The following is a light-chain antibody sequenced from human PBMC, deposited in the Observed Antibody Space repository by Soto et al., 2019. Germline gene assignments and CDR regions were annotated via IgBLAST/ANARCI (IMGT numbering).Light chain of an antibody. J-gene: IGKJ4*01. CDR1: QSLLHRDGKTY. V-gene: IGKV2D-29*01. CDR2: EVS. CDR3: MQDVELPFT. Sequence: VINQTPLSLSVTPGQPASMSFKSSQSLLHRDGKTYLYWYLQKPGQPPQXLXYEVSNRLSGVPDRFSASGSGTDFTLEISRVEAEDVGVYYCMQDVELPFTFGGGTKVDIK.